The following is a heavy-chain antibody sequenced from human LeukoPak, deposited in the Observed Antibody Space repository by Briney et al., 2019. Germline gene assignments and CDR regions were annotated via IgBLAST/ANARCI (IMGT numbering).Heavy chain of an antibody. CDR1: GFTVSSNY. Sequence: PGGSLRLSCAASGFTVSSNYMSWVRQAPGKGLEWVAVISYDGSNKYYADSVKGRFTISRDNSKNTLYLQMNSLRAEDTAVYYCAKVTYSSSGDYWGQGTLVTVSS. D-gene: IGHD6-6*01. J-gene: IGHJ4*02. CDR2: ISYDGSNK. V-gene: IGHV3-30*18. CDR3: AKVTYSSSGDY.